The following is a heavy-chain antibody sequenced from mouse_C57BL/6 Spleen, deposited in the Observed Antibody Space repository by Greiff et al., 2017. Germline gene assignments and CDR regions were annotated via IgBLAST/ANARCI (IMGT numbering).Heavy chain of an antibody. Sequence: VQRVESGAELVKPGASVKLSCKASGYTFTEYTIHWVKQRSGQGLEWIGWFYPGSGSIKYNEKFKDKATLTADKSSSTVYMELSRLTSEDSAVYFCARHEEGLGTTVPSAWFAYWGQGTLVTVSA. CDR2: FYPGSGSI. J-gene: IGHJ3*01. CDR3: ARHEEGLGTTVPSAWFAY. V-gene: IGHV1-62-2*01. CDR1: GYTFTEYT. D-gene: IGHD1-1*01.